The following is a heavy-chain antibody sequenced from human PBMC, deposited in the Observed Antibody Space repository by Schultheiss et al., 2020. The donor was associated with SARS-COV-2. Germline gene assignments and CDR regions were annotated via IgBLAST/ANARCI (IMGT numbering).Heavy chain of an antibody. J-gene: IGHJ4*02. CDR3: ARGHDFWSGRYKGGYFDY. Sequence: SETLSLTCTVSGGPISSYYWSWIRQPAGKGLEWIGRIYTSGSTNYNPSLKSRITMSIDKSTSQFFLHLDSVTAADTAVYYCARGHDFWSGRYKGGYFDYWGQGTLVTVSS. CDR2: IYTSGST. D-gene: IGHD3-3*01. V-gene: IGHV4-4*07. CDR1: GGPISSYY.